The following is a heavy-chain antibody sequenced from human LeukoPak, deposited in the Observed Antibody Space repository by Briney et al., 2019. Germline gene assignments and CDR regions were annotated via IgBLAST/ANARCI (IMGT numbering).Heavy chain of an antibody. Sequence: GGSLRLSCAASGFTFNTNAMSWVRQAPGKGLEWVSSISGRTGGTYYADSVKGRFTISRDDSKSTLYLQMDSLRAEDTAVYYCAKCGNSGCHLIDYWGQGTLVTVSS. V-gene: IGHV3-23*01. J-gene: IGHJ4*02. CDR2: ISGRTGGT. CDR3: AKCGNSGCHLIDY. D-gene: IGHD5-12*01. CDR1: GFTFNTNA.